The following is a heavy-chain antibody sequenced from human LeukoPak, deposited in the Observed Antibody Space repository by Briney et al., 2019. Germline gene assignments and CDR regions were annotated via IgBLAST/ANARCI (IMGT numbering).Heavy chain of an antibody. V-gene: IGHV4-59*01. J-gene: IGHJ5*02. D-gene: IGHD1-26*01. CDR1: GGSISYYY. CDR2: IYYSGST. CDR3: ARGPLVGATTWFDP. Sequence: SETLSLTCTVSGGSISYYYWSWIRQPPGKGLEWIGYIYYSGSTNYNPSLKSRVTISVDTSKNQFSLKVRSVSAADTAMYYCARGPLVGATTWFDPWGQGTLVTVSS.